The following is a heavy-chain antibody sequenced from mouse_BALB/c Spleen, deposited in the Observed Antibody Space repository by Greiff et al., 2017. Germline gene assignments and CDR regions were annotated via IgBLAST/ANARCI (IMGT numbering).Heavy chain of an antibody. V-gene: IGHV2-2*02. CDR1: GFSLTIYG. J-gene: IGHJ2*01. CDR3: ARGGNYGYDVYFDY. D-gene: IGHD2-2*01. CDR2: IWSGGST. Sequence: QVQLQQSGPGLVQPSQSLSITCTVSGFSLTIYGVHWVRQSPGKGLEWLGVIWSGGSTDYNAAFISRLSISKDNSKSQVFFKMNSLQANDTAIYYCARGGNYGYDVYFDYWGQGTTLTVSS.